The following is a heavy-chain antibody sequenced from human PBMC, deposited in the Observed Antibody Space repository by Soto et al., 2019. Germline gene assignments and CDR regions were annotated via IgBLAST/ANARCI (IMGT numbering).Heavy chain of an antibody. Sequence: GGSLRLSCAASGFTFSSYAMHWVRQAPGKGLEWVAVISYDGSNKYYADSVKGRFTISRDNSKNTLYLQMNSLRAEDTAVYYCARDWRVSWQLYYYYYYGMDVWGQGTTVTVSS. CDR1: GFTFSSYA. J-gene: IGHJ6*02. D-gene: IGHD6-6*01. V-gene: IGHV3-30*04. CDR3: ARDWRVSWQLYYYYYYGMDV. CDR2: ISYDGSNK.